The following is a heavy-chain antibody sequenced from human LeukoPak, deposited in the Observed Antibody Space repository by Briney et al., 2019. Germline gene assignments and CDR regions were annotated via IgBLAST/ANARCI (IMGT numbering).Heavy chain of an antibody. CDR1: GFTFSSYE. J-gene: IGHJ4*02. D-gene: IGHD3-10*01. CDR3: ARLVGTYGSGNYWVDY. CDR2: ISSSSTYT. V-gene: IGHV3-21*05. Sequence: GGSLRLSCAASGFTFSSYEMNWVRQAPGKGLEWVSYISSSSTYTTYADSVRGRFAISRDNAKNSLYLQMDSLRAEDTAVYYCARLVGTYGSGNYWVDYWGQGTLVTVSS.